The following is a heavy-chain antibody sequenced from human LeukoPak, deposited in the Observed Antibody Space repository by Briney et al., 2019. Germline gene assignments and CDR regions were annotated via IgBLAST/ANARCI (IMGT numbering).Heavy chain of an antibody. CDR3: AKDSGSYSTSFDY. V-gene: IGHV3-9*03. CDR1: GFTFDDYA. Sequence: GRSLRLSCAASGFTFDDYAMHWVRQAPGKGLEWVSGISWNSGSIGYADSVRGRFTISRDNAKNSLYLQMSSLRAEDMALYYCAKDSGSYSTSFDYWGQGTLVTVSS. CDR2: ISWNSGSI. J-gene: IGHJ4*02. D-gene: IGHD1-26*01.